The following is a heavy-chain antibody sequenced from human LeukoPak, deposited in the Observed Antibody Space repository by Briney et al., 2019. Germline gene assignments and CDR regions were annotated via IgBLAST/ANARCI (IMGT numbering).Heavy chain of an antibody. CDR3: AKDLGGSFDY. CDR2: ISYDGSNK. CDR1: GFTFSSYG. V-gene: IGHV3-30*18. D-gene: IGHD1-26*01. J-gene: IGHJ4*02. Sequence: GRSLRLSCAASGFTFSSYGMHWVRQAPGKGLEWVAVISYDGSNKYYADSVKGRFTISGDNFKNTLYLQMNSLRAEDTAVYYCAKDLGGSFDYWGQGTLVTVSS.